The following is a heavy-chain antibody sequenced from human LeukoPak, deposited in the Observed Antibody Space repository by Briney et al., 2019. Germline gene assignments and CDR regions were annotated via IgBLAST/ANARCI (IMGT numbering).Heavy chain of an antibody. J-gene: IGHJ2*01. CDR1: GGSISSGSYY. Sequence: SETLSLTCTVSGGSISSGSYYWSWIRQPAGKELEWIGRIYTSGSTNYNPSLKSRVTISVDTSKNQFSLKLSSVTAADTAVYYCARIARYSSSPAAYWYFDLWGRGTLVTVSS. D-gene: IGHD6-6*01. CDR2: IYTSGST. V-gene: IGHV4-61*02. CDR3: ARIARYSSSPAAYWYFDL.